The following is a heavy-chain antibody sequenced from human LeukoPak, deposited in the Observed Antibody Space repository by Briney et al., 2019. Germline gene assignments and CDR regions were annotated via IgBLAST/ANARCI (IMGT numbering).Heavy chain of an antibody. CDR2: IYYSGST. CDR3: ARESLTYGDYGLNYFDY. V-gene: IGHV4-61*08. D-gene: IGHD4-17*01. CDR1: SGSISSGGYY. J-gene: IGHJ4*02. Sequence: PSETLSLTCTVSSGSISSGGYYWSWIRQHPGKGLEWIGYIYYSGSTNYNPSLKSRVTISVDTSKNQFSLKLSSVTAADTAVYYCARESLTYGDYGLNYFDYWGQGTLVTVSS.